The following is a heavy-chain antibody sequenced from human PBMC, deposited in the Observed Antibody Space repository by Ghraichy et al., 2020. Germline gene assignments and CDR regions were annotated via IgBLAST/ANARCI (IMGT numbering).Heavy chain of an antibody. Sequence: GESLRLSCAASGFTFSTYSMNWVRQAPGKGLEWVSYISPSSDTMYYADSVKGRFTISRDNAKNSLYLQMNSLRDEDTAVYYCASPFDYWGQGTLVTVSS. V-gene: IGHV3-48*02. CDR2: ISPSSDTM. CDR3: ASPFDY. J-gene: IGHJ4*02. CDR1: GFTFSTYS.